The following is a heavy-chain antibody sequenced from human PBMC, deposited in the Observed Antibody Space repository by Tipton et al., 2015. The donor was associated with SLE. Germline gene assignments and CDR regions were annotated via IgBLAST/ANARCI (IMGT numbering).Heavy chain of an antibody. CDR3: ARGEWGWVDY. CDR1: GGSFSGYY. V-gene: IGHV4-59*01. Sequence: TLSLTCAVYGGSFSGYYWSWIRQHPGKGLEWIGYIYYSGSTNYNPSLKSRVTISVDTSKNQFSLKLSSVTAADTAVYYCARGEWGWVDYWGQGTLVTVSS. CDR2: IYYSGST. J-gene: IGHJ4*02. D-gene: IGHD7-27*01.